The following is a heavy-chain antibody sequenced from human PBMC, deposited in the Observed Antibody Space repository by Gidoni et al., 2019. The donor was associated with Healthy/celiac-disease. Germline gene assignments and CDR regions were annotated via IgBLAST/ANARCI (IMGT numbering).Heavy chain of an antibody. CDR3: AKDADPYYDILTGYYTYFQH. D-gene: IGHD3-9*01. Sequence: GRFTISRDNAKNSLYLQMNSLRAEDTALYYCAKDADPYYDILTGYYTYFQHWGQGTLVTVSS. V-gene: IGHV3-9*01. J-gene: IGHJ1*01.